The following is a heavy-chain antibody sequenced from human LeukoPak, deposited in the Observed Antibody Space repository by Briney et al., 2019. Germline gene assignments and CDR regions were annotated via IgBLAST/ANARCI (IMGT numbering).Heavy chain of an antibody. V-gene: IGHV4-59*01. J-gene: IGHJ4*02. D-gene: IGHD1-26*01. CDR3: ARHGGSYTFDL. CDR1: GGSLSSYY. Sequence: SETLSLTCTVSGGSLSSYYWSWIRQPPGKGLELIGYMYDSGSTNYNPSLKSRVTISVDTSKNQFSLRLSSVTAADTAVYYCARHGGSYTFDLWGQGVLVTVSS. CDR2: MYDSGST.